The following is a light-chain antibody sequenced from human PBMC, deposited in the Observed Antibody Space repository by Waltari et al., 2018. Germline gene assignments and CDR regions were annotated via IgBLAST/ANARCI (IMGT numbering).Light chain of an antibody. V-gene: IGLV3-19*01. Sequence: SSELTQDPAVSVALGQTVRITCQGDSLRTSYASWYQLKPGQAPGLVIYGKDKRPSGIPDRISGDSSGATSSLTITGAQAEDEADYYCSSRNGRANQVVFAGGTKVTVL. J-gene: IGLJ3*02. CDR2: GKD. CDR1: SLRTSY. CDR3: SSRNGRANQVV.